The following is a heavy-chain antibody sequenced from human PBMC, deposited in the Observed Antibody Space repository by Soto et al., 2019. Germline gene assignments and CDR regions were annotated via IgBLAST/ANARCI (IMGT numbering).Heavy chain of an antibody. CDR1: GFTFSSYS. CDR2: LSGSGDNT. D-gene: IGHD1-26*01. CDR3: TKPQWELVH. V-gene: IGHV3-23*01. J-gene: IGHJ4*02. Sequence: EVRLLESGGGLVQPGESLRLSCTASGFTFSSYSMSWVRQIPGKGLEWVSALSGSGDNTYYADSVKGRFIVPRDNSKNTLFLHMNSLRAEDTAIYYCTKPQWELVHCGQGTPVTVSS.